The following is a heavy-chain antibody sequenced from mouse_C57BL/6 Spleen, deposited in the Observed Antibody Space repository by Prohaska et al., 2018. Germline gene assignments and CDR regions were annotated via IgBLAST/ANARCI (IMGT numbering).Heavy chain of an antibody. J-gene: IGHJ4*01. D-gene: IGHD1-1*01. V-gene: IGHV1-52*01. CDR3: ARDGSSYVGYAMDY. CDR1: GYTFTSYW. CDR2: IDPSDSET. Sequence: GYTFTSYWMHWVKQRPIQGLEWIGNIDPSDSETHYNQKFKDKATLTVDKSSSTAYMQVSSLTSEDSAVYYCARDGSSYVGYAMDYWGQGTSVTVSS.